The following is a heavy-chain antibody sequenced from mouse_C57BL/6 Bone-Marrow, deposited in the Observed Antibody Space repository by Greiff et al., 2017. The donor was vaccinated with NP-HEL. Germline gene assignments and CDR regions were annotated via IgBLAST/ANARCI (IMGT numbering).Heavy chain of an antibody. J-gene: IGHJ4*01. Sequence: VQLQQSGAELVRPGASVKLSCTASGFNIKDDYMHWVKQRPEQGLEWIGWIDPENGDTEYASKFQGKATITADTSSNTAYLQLSILTSEDTAVYYCTTQDYDYYAMDYWGQGTSVTVSS. V-gene: IGHV14-4*01. CDR2: IDPENGDT. D-gene: IGHD1-1*01. CDR1: GFNIKDDY. CDR3: TTQDYDYYAMDY.